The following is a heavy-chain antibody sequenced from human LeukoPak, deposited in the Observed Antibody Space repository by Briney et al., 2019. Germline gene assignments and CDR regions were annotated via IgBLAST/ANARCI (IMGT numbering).Heavy chain of an antibody. J-gene: IGHJ4*02. CDR1: GFIFSSYA. CDR2: ISGSGGST. V-gene: IGHV3-23*01. CDR3: AKIPVSYSSGWSTFDY. D-gene: IGHD6-19*01. Sequence: GGSLRLSCAASGFIFSSYAMSWVRQTPGKGLEWVSGISGSGGSTYYADSVKGRFTISRDNSKNTLYLQMSSLRAEDTAIYYCAKIPVSYSSGWSTFDYWGQGTLVTVSS.